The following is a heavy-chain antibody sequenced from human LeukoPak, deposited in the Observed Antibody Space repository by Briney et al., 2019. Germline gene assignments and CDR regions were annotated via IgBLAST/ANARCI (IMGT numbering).Heavy chain of an antibody. V-gene: IGHV3-74*03. Sequence: GGSLRLSCAASGFTFSNYWMHWVRQAPGKGLVWVSRINNGGSRTMYADSVKGQFTISRDNARNTLYLQMNSLRAEDTAIYYCATGGSDSSDYFFGFYWGQGTLVTASS. CDR3: ATGGSDSSDYFFGFY. J-gene: IGHJ4*02. CDR2: INNGGSRT. CDR1: GFTFSNYW. D-gene: IGHD3-22*01.